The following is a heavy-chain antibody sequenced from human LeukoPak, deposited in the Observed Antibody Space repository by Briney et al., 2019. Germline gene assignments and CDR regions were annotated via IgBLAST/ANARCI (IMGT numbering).Heavy chain of an antibody. CDR1: GFTFSSYA. D-gene: IGHD3-3*01. CDR3: AKVPYYDFWSGYYTH. CDR2: ISGSGGST. Sequence: GVSLRLSCAASGFTFSSYAMSWVRQAPGKGLEWVSAISGSGGSTYYADSVKGRFTISRDNSKNTLYLQMNSLRAEDTAVYYCAKVPYYDFWSGYYTHWGQGTLVTVSS. V-gene: IGHV3-23*01. J-gene: IGHJ4*02.